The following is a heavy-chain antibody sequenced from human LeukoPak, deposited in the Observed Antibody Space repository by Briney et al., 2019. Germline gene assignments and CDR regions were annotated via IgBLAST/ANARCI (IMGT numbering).Heavy chain of an antibody. CDR1: GVSISSGGYY. Sequence: SETLSLTCTVSGVSISSGGYYWSWIRQHPGKGLEWIGYIYYSGSTYYNPSLKSRVTISVDTSKNQFSLKLSSVTAADTAVYYCARVRRGYSYGYGDYWGQGTLVTVSS. J-gene: IGHJ4*02. CDR2: IYYSGST. D-gene: IGHD5-18*01. CDR3: ARVRRGYSYGYGDY. V-gene: IGHV4-31*03.